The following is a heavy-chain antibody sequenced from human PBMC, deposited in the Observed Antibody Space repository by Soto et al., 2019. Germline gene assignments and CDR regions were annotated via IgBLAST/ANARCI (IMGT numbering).Heavy chain of an antibody. Sequence: EVQLVESGGGLVQPGGSLRLSCAASGFTFSSYSMNWVRQAPGKGLEWVSYISSSSSTIYYADSVKGRFTISRDNAKNSLYLQMNSLRAEDTAVYYRARPLPRDSERSTSCCSGYWGQGTLVTVSS. CDR2: ISSSSSTI. J-gene: IGHJ4*02. V-gene: IGHV3-48*01. CDR1: GFTFSSYS. CDR3: ARPLPRDSERSTSCCSGY. D-gene: IGHD2-2*01.